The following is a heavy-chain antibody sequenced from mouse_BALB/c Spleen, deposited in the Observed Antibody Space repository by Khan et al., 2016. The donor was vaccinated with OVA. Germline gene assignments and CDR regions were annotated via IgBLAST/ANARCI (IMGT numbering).Heavy chain of an antibody. D-gene: IGHD3-2*02. V-gene: IGHV1-77*01. J-gene: IGHJ3*01. Sequence: QVQLQQPGPELVKPGASVKMSCKASGYTFTDFLISWLKQRPGQGLEWIGEIYPGSGYIYYNEKFKGKATLTSDKSSNTAYMQLSSLTSEDSAVYFWARAGYGGFAHWGQGTLVTVSA. CDR2: IYPGSGYI. CDR3: ARAGYGGFAH. CDR1: GYTFTDFL.